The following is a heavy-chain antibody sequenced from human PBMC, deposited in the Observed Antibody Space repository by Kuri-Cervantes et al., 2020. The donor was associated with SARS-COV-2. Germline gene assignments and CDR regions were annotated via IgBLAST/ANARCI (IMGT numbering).Heavy chain of an antibody. Sequence: SETLSLTCTVSGGSISSGGYYWSWIRQPPGKGLEWIGYIYHSGSTYYNPSLKSRVTISVDRSKNQFSLKLSSVTAADTAVYYCARGGYDFWSDPQDQQYYMDVWGKGTTVTVSS. CDR1: GGSISSGGYY. J-gene: IGHJ6*03. D-gene: IGHD3-3*01. CDR2: IYHSGST. V-gene: IGHV4-30-2*01. CDR3: ARGGYDFWSDPQDQQYYMDV.